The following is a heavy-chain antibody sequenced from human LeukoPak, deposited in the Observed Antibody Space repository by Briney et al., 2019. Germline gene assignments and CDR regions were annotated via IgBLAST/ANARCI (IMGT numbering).Heavy chain of an antibody. CDR1: GFTFSSYA. CDR3: AKDAMATIYYWYFDL. D-gene: IGHD5-24*01. J-gene: IGHJ2*01. CDR2: ISGSGGST. V-gene: IGHV3-23*01. Sequence: GGSLRLSCAASGFTFSSYAMSWVRQAPGKGLEWVSAISGSGGSTYYADSEKGRFTISRDNSKNTLYLQMSSLRAEDTAVYYCAKDAMATIYYWYFDLWGRGTLVTVSS.